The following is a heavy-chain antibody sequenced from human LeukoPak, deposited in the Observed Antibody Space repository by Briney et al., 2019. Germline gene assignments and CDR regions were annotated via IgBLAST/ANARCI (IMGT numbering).Heavy chain of an antibody. D-gene: IGHD3-16*02. J-gene: IGHJ2*01. V-gene: IGHV4-38-2*02. Sequence: PSETLSLTCTVSGYSISSGYYWGWIRQPPGKGLEWIGSIYHSGSTYYNPSLKSRVTISVDTSKNQFSLKLSSVTAADTAVYYCARDPIVSVGDWYFDLWGRGTLVTVSS. CDR1: GYSISSGYY. CDR3: ARDPIVSVGDWYFDL. CDR2: IYHSGST.